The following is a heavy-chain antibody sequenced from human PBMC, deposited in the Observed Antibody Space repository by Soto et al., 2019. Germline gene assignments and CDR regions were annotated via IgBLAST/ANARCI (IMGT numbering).Heavy chain of an antibody. CDR2: IYSGGST. V-gene: IGHV3-53*01. J-gene: IGHJ5*02. Sequence: PWGSLRLSCAASGFTGSSNYMSLVRQAPGKGLEWVSVIYSGGSTYYADSVKGRFTISRDNSKNTLYLQMNSLRAEDTAVYYCERSYNWNYERWFDPWGQGTLVTVSS. CDR1: GFTGSSNY. D-gene: IGHD1-7*01. CDR3: ERSYNWNYERWFDP.